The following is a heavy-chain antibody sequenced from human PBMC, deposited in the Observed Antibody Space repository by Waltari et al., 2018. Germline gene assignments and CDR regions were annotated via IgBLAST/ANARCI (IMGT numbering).Heavy chain of an antibody. Sequence: EVQVLESGGGLVQPGGSLRLSCAASGFTFTNYPMTWVRQAPGKGLEWVLSVSGGGGTTYYADSVKGRFTISRDNSKNTLFLQMNSLRAEDTAVYYCGTSPDYSTSEGYWGQGTLVTVSS. V-gene: IGHV3-23*01. CDR2: VSGGGGTT. J-gene: IGHJ4*02. CDR3: GTSPDYSTSEGY. D-gene: IGHD4-4*01. CDR1: GFTFTNYP.